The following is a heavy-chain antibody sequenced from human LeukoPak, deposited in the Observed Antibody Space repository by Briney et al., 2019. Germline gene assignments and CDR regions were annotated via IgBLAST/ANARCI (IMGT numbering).Heavy chain of an antibody. J-gene: IGHJ4*02. Sequence: PSETLSLTCPVSGCSISSGSYYGRWIRQPAGKGLEWIGCIYTSVRTNYNPSLKSRVIISVDTSKNQFSLKLSSGTAADTAVYYCARSSSWFPLFDYWGQGTLVTVSS. D-gene: IGHD6-13*01. CDR1: GCSISSGSYY. CDR2: IYTSVRT. V-gene: IGHV4-61*02. CDR3: ARSSSWFPLFDY.